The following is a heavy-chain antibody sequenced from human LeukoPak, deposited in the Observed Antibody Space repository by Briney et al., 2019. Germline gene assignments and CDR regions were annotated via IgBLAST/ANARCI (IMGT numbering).Heavy chain of an antibody. V-gene: IGHV4-59*01. CDR3: ARGGGYASPIGY. CDR1: GGSISTYY. CDR2: IYHSGST. D-gene: IGHD5-12*01. J-gene: IGHJ4*02. Sequence: PSETLSLTCTLSGGSISTYYWSWSRQPPGKGLEWIEYIYHSGSTNYNPSLKSRVTISVDTSKNQFSLKLSSVTAADTAVYYCARGGGYASPIGYWGQGALVTVSS.